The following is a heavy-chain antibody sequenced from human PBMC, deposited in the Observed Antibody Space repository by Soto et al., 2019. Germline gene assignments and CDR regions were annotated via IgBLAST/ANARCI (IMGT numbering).Heavy chain of an antibody. CDR1: GFSVSSSH. D-gene: IGHD3-9*01. J-gene: IGHJ6*02. V-gene: IGHV3-53*01. CDR2: IYSGGAT. Sequence: PGGSLRLSCAAAGFSVSSSHMNWVRQAPGKGLEWISVIYSGGATYYAVSVNGRFTMSRDKSKNTVYLQMNSLRAEDTAVYYCVKDPAYSYYDILTGYRSYAMDVWGQGTTVTVSS. CDR3: VKDPAYSYYDILTGYRSYAMDV.